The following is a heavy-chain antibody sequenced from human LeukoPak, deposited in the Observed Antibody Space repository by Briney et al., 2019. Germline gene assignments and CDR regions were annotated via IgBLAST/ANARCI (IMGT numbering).Heavy chain of an antibody. CDR1: GFTFSSYG. V-gene: IGHV3-33*01. CDR3: ARGSRLRFGEFHDY. J-gene: IGHJ4*02. CDR2: IWYDGSNK. D-gene: IGHD3-10*01. Sequence: GRSLRLSCAASGFTFSSYGMHWVRQAPGKGLEWVAVIWYDGSNKYYADSVKGRFTISRDNSKNTLYLQMNSLRAEDTAVYYCARGSRLRFGEFHDYWGQGTLVTVSS.